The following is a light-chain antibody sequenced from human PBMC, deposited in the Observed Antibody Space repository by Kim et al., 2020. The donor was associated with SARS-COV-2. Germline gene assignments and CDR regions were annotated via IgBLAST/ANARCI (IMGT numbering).Light chain of an antibody. Sequence: VTISGAGSGSNIGAGYDVHWYQRHPGTAPKLLIYGNNNRPSGVPGRFSGSKSGTSASLAITGLQAEDEADYYCQSYDSSLSGSGVFGGGTQLTVL. CDR2: GNN. CDR3: QSYDSSLSGSGV. J-gene: IGLJ3*02. V-gene: IGLV1-40*01. CDR1: GSNIGAGYD.